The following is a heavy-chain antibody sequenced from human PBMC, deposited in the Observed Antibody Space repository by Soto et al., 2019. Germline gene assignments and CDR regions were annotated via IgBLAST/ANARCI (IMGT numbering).Heavy chain of an antibody. J-gene: IGHJ4*02. Sequence: QVQLVGSGGGVVQPGRSLRLSCAASGFTFSDFDMHWVRQAPGKGLEWVAVISYRGSNKYYADSVKGRFTISRDNSNNMLYVQMDDLRPNDTAIYYCVKEAHRASRLEYWGRGTLVTVSS. CDR1: GFTFSDFD. CDR3: VKEAHRASRLEY. CDR2: ISYRGSNK. D-gene: IGHD6-6*01. V-gene: IGHV3-30*18.